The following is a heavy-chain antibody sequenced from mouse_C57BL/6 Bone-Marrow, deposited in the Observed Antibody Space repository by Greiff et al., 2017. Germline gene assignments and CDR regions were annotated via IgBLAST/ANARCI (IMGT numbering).Heavy chain of an antibody. D-gene: IGHD2-1*01. J-gene: IGHJ4*01. CDR2: IHPNSGST. CDR1: GYTFTSYW. CDR3: ARFYYGNYYAMDD. Sequence: QVQLQQPGAELVKPGASVKLSCKASGYTFTSYWMHWVKQRPGQGLEWIGMIHPNSGSTNYNEKFKSKATLTVDKSSSTAYMQLSSLTSEDSAVYYCARFYYGNYYAMDDWGQGTSVTVSS. V-gene: IGHV1-64*01.